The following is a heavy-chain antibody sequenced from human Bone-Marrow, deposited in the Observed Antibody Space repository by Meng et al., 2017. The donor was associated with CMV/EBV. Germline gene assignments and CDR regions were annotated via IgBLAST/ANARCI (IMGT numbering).Heavy chain of an antibody. CDR3: ARDLGYSGVPNYFDS. V-gene: IGHV3-33*01. CDR1: GFPFNSYG. Sequence: SGFPFNSYGMHWVRQAPGKGLEWVAIVYYDGSIKYYADSVKGRFTISRDNSKNTLYLQMNSLRAEDTAVYYCARDLGYSGVPNYFDSWGQGTLVTVSS. CDR2: VYYDGSIK. D-gene: IGHD1-26*01. J-gene: IGHJ4*02.